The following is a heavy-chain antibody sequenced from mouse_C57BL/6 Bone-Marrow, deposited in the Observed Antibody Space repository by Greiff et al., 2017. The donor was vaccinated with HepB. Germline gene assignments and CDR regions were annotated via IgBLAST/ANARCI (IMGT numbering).Heavy chain of an antibody. Sequence: VKLVESGGDLVKPGGSLKLSCAASGFTFSSYGMSWVRQTPDKRLEWVATISSGGSYTYYPDSVKGRFTISRDNAKNTLYLQMSSLKSEDTAMYYCARHGGLRRPFAYWGQGTLVTVSA. CDR3: ARHGGLRRPFAY. V-gene: IGHV5-6*01. CDR1: GFTFSSYG. D-gene: IGHD2-4*01. J-gene: IGHJ3*01. CDR2: ISSGGSYT.